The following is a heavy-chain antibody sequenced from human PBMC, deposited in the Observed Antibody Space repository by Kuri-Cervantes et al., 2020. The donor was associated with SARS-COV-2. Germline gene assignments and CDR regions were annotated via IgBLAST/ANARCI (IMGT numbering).Heavy chain of an antibody. CDR2: IYYSGST. CDR3: ARLTTSYFDY. CDR1: GGSFSSYY. D-gene: IGHD4-11*01. V-gene: IGHV4-39*01. Sequence: ESLKISCAVYGGSFSSYYWGWIRQPPGKGLEWIGSIYYSGSTYYNPSLKSRVTISVDTSKNQSSLKLSSVTAADTAVYYCARLTTSYFDYWGQGTLVTVSS. J-gene: IGHJ4*02.